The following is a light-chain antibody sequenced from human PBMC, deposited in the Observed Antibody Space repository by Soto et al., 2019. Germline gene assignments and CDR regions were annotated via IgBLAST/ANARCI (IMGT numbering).Light chain of an antibody. J-gene: IGKJ2*04. CDR2: GAS. V-gene: IGKV3-15*01. Sequence: EIVMTQSPATLSVSPGERTTLSCRASKSVSSNLAWYQQKPGQATRLLIYGASTRATGIPARFSGSGSGTEFTLTISSLQSEDFAVYYGQQYNNWPPCSFGRGTKLEIK. CDR3: QQYNNWPPCS. CDR1: KSVSSN.